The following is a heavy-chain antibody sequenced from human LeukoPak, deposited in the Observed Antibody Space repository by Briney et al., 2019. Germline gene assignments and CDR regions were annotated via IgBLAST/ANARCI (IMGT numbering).Heavy chain of an antibody. Sequence: PGGSLRLSCAASGFTFSNYDMSWVRQAPGKGLEWVSAISGSGGSTYYADSVKGRFTISRDNSKNTLYLQMNSLRAEDTAVYYCAKEISSGYYYVEVYFQHWGQGTLVTVSS. D-gene: IGHD3-22*01. CDR1: GFTFSNYD. CDR3: AKEISSGYYYVEVYFQH. V-gene: IGHV3-23*01. J-gene: IGHJ1*01. CDR2: ISGSGGST.